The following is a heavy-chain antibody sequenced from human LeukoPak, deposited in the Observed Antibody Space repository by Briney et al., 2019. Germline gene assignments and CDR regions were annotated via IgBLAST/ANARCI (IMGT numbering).Heavy chain of an antibody. Sequence: AGGSLRLSCAASGFTFRSFAVTWVRQAPGKGLEWVSVIYSGGSTYYADSVKGRFTISRDNSKNTLYLQMNSLRAEDTAVYYCAREGSSWYEGLYYFDYWGQGTLVTVSS. V-gene: IGHV3-53*01. CDR1: GFTFRSFA. CDR3: AREGSSWYEGLYYFDY. CDR2: IYSGGST. J-gene: IGHJ4*02. D-gene: IGHD6-13*01.